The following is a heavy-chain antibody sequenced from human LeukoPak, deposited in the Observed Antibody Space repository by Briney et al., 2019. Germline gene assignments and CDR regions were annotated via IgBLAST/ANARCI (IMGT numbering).Heavy chain of an antibody. CDR1: GFTFSTYS. D-gene: IGHD6-19*01. CDR2: IYNSGTKI. V-gene: IGHV3-23*05. J-gene: IGHJ4*02. Sequence: GGSLRLSCAASGFTFSTYSMTWVRQRPGKGLEWVPSIYNSGTKIFYADSVKGRFTIARDNSNNMLYLQMNSLRAEDSAVYYCAKDIVPDSGWDLDYWGRGALVTVSS. CDR3: AKDIVPDSGWDLDY.